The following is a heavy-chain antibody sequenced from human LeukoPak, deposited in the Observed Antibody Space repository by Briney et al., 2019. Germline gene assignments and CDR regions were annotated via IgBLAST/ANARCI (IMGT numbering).Heavy chain of an antibody. CDR3: ARRGPDYYDSSGYSPLDY. CDR2: IYYSGST. J-gene: IGHJ4*02. V-gene: IGHV4-39*01. D-gene: IGHD3-22*01. Sequence: SETLSLTCTVSGGSISSSSYYWGWIRQPPGKGLEWIGSIYYSGSTYYNPSLKSRVTISVDTSKNQFSLKLSSVTAADTAVYYCARRGPDYYDSSGYSPLDYWGQGTLVTVSP. CDR1: GGSISSSSYY.